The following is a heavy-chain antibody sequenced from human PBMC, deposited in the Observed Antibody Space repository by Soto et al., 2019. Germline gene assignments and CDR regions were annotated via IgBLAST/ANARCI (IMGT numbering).Heavy chain of an antibody. Sequence: ASVKVSCKVSGYTFTSYYMHWVRQAPGQGLEWMGIINPSSGSTSYAQKVQGRVTMTRDTSTSTVYMELSSLSSENTAVNYCAREDCSNNSCRGPQWFYYYYYGMDVWSKGTTVTVS. D-gene: IGHD2-2*01. CDR1: GYTFTSYY. J-gene: IGHJ6*04. CDR3: AREDCSNNSCRGPQWFYYYYYGMDV. CDR2: INPSSGST. V-gene: IGHV1-46*01.